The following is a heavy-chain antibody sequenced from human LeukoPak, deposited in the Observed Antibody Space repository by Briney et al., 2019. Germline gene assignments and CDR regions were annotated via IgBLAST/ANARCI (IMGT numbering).Heavy chain of an antibody. D-gene: IGHD2-8*01. Sequence: PGGSLRLSCAASGFTFSSYSLNWVRQAPGKGLEWVSSISSSSSYIYYADSVTGRFTSSRDNAKNSLNLQMNSLRAEDTAVYYCARGDGYCTNGVCYRGVYWGQGTLVTVSS. CDR3: ARGDGYCTNGVCYRGVY. J-gene: IGHJ4*02. CDR1: GFTFSSYS. CDR2: ISSSSSYI. V-gene: IGHV3-21*01.